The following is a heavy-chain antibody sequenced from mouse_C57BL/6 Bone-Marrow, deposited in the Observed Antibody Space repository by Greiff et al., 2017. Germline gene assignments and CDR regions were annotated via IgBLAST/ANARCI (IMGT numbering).Heavy chain of an antibody. J-gene: IGHJ1*03. V-gene: IGHV8-8*01. D-gene: IGHD2-5*01. CDR2: IWWDDDK. CDR3: APWGSNYVTWYFDV. Sequence: QVQLKESGPGILQPSQTLSLTCSFSGFSLSTFGMGVGWIRQPSGKGLEWLAHIWWDDDKYYNPALKSRLTISKDTSKNQVFLKIANVDTADTATYYCAPWGSNYVTWYFDVWGTGTTVTVSS. CDR1: GFSLSTFGMG.